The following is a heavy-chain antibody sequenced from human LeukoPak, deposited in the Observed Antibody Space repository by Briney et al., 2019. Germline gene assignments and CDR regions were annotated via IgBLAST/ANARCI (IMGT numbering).Heavy chain of an antibody. CDR1: GFTFSSYW. CDR3: AKEGAYPIVTYDS. Sequence: PGGSLRLPCAASGFTFSSYWMNWVRQAPGKGLEWVANIKQDGSEKYYVDSVKGRFTISRDNAKNSLYLQMNSLRAEDTAVYYCAKEGAYPIVTYDSWGQGTQVTVSS. CDR2: IKQDGSEK. D-gene: IGHD4-11*01. J-gene: IGHJ5*01. V-gene: IGHV3-7*01.